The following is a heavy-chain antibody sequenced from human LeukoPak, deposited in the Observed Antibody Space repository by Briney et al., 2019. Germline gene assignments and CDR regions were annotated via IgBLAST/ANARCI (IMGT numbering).Heavy chain of an antibody. J-gene: IGHJ4*02. CDR2: IKQDGRET. V-gene: IGHV3-7*04. Sequence: KTGGSLRLSCAASGFTLGSYYMTWVRQAPGKGLEWVASIKQDGRETYYVDSVRGRFTISRDNAKNSLYLQMISLRAEDTAVYYCARGTYYDILTGVTPLDYWGQGTLVTVSS. CDR1: GFTLGSYY. D-gene: IGHD3-9*01. CDR3: ARGTYYDILTGVTPLDY.